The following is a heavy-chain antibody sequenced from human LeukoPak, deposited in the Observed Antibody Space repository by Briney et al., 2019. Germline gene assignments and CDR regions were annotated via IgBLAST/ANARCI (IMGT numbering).Heavy chain of an antibody. CDR2: IYYSGST. Sequence: SETLSLTCTVSGGSISSSSYYWGWIRQPPGKGLEWIGSIYYSGSTYYNPSLKSRVTISVDTSKNQFSLKLSSVTAADTAVYYCARGQWELARYWGQGTLVTVSS. CDR3: ARGQWELARY. J-gene: IGHJ4*02. V-gene: IGHV4-39*01. CDR1: GGSISSSSYY. D-gene: IGHD1-26*01.